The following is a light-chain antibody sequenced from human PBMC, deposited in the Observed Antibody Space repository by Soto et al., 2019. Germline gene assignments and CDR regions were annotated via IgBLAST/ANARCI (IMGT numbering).Light chain of an antibody. J-gene: IGLJ1*01. CDR1: SSDVGVFNY. Sequence: QSVLTQPASVSGSPGQSITISCTGSSSDVGVFNYVSWYQHHPGKAPKLMIYEVSNRPSGVSNRFSGSKTGNTASLTISGLQAEDEADYYCSSYANSGTLYVFGPGTKVTV. CDR3: SSYANSGTLYV. CDR2: EVS. V-gene: IGLV2-14*01.